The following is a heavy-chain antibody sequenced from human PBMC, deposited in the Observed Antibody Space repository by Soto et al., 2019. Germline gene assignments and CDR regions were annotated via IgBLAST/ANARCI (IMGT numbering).Heavy chain of an antibody. D-gene: IGHD2-2*01. CDR1: GFTFSSYS. V-gene: IGHV3-48*01. CDR2: ISSSSSTI. Sequence: GSLRLSCAASGFTFSSYSMNWVRQAPGKGLEWVSYISSSSSTIYYADSVKGRFTISRDNAKNSLYLQMNSLRAEDTAVYYCAREYCSSTSCLNWFDPWGQGTLVTVSS. CDR3: AREYCSSTSCLNWFDP. J-gene: IGHJ5*02.